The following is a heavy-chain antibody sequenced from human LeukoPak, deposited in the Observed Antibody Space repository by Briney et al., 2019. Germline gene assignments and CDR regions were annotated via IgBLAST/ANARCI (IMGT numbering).Heavy chain of an antibody. CDR1: GFTFSSYA. Sequence: PGGSLRLSCAASGFTFSSYAMHWVRQAPGKGLEWVAVISYDGSNKYYADSVKGRFTISRDNSKNTLYLQMNSLRAEDTAVYYCARNIVVVPAAMGVWGQGTLVTVSS. V-gene: IGHV3-30*04. CDR2: ISYDGSNK. J-gene: IGHJ4*02. D-gene: IGHD2-2*01. CDR3: ARNIVVVPAAMGV.